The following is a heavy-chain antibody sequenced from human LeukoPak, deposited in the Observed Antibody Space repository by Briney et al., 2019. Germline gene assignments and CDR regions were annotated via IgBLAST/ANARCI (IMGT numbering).Heavy chain of an antibody. CDR3: ARSRPYRSSPGIAVAKGPIDY. J-gene: IGHJ4*02. D-gene: IGHD6-19*01. CDR2: INHSGST. V-gene: IGHV4-34*01. Sequence: SETLSLTCTVSGGSISSYYWSWIRQPPGKGLEWIGEINHSGSTNYNPSLKSRVTISVDTSKNQFSLKLSSVTAADTAVYYCARSRPYRSSPGIAVAKGPIDYWGQGTLVTVSS. CDR1: GGSISSYY.